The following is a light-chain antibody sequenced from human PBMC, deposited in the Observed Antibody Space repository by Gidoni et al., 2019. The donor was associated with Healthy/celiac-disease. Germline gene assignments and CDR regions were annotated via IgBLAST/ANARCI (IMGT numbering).Light chain of an antibody. CDR1: QSVSSSY. CDR3: QQYGSSPPNT. Sequence: EIVLTQSPGTLSLSPVERATPSCRASQSVSSSYLAWYQQKPGQAPRLLIYGASSRATGIPDRFSGSGSGTDFTLTISRLEPEDFAVYYCQQYGSSPPNTFGQGTKLEIK. J-gene: IGKJ2*01. V-gene: IGKV3-20*01. CDR2: GAS.